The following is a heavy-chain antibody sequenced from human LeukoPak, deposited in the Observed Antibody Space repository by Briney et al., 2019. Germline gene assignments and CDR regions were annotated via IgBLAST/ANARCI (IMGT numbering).Heavy chain of an antibody. CDR2: ISSSSSYI. D-gene: IGHD2-2*01. CDR3: ARGLYYCSSTSCSFYYYYMDV. CDR1: GFTFSSYS. Sequence: PGGSLRLSCAASGFTFSSYSMNWVRQAPGKGLEWVSSISSSSSYIYYADSVKGRFTISRDNAKNSLYLQMNSLRSEDTAVYYCARGLYYCSSTSCSFYYYYMDVWGKGTTVTVSS. V-gene: IGHV3-21*04. J-gene: IGHJ6*03.